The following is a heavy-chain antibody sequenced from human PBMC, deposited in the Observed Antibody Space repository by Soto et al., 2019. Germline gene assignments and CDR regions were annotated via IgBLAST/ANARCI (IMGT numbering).Heavy chain of an antibody. J-gene: IGHJ4*02. V-gene: IGHV3-23*01. CDR1: GFNFKKFA. CDR3: AKADGEQWLIPHLDN. D-gene: IGHD6-19*01. CDR2: ISRCGGST. Sequence: EVQLLESGGGVVQPGGSLRLSCEASGFNFKKFAMGWVRQAPGEGLEWVSGISRCGGSTSYADSVKGRFTLARDDSKNTLSLHLNSLRFEDTARYFCAKADGEQWLIPHLDNWGQGTLVTVS.